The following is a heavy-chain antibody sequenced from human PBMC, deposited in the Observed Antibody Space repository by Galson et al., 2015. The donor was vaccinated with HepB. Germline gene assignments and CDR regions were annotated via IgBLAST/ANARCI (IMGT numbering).Heavy chain of an antibody. Sequence: SVKVSCKASGGTFSSYAISWVRQAPGQGLEWMGGIIPIFGTANYAQKFQGRVTITADESTSTAYTELSSLRSEDTAVYYCASMPPRDWNYGSAFDYWGQGTLVTVSS. D-gene: IGHD1-7*01. J-gene: IGHJ4*02. CDR2: IIPIFGTA. CDR1: GGTFSSYA. CDR3: ASMPPRDWNYGSAFDY. V-gene: IGHV1-69*13.